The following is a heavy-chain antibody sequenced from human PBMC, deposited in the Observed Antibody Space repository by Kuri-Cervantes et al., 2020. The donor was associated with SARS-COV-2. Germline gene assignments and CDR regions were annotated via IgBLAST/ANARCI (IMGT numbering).Heavy chain of an antibody. J-gene: IGHJ4*02. Sequence: GGSLRLSCAASGFTFSSYGMHWVRQAPGKGLEWVSGISYDGSNKYYADSVKGRFTISRDNSKNTLYLQMNSLRAEDTAVYYCAKGSVEMGTTYWGQGTLVTVSS. D-gene: IGHD5-24*01. CDR1: GFTFSSYG. CDR3: AKGSVEMGTTY. CDR2: ISYDGSNK. V-gene: IGHV3-30*18.